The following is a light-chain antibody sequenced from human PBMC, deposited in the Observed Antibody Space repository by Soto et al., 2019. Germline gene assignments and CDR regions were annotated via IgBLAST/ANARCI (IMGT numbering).Light chain of an antibody. CDR3: LQHNSYPRT. J-gene: IGKJ1*01. CDR2: VAS. CDR1: QDISNH. Sequence: DIQMTQSPSAMSASVGDRVTITCRASQDISNHVAWFQQKPGKVPKRLIYVASSLQSGVPSRFSGSRSGTEFTLTISSLQPEDFATYYCLQHNSYPRTFGQGTKVEIK. V-gene: IGKV1-17*03.